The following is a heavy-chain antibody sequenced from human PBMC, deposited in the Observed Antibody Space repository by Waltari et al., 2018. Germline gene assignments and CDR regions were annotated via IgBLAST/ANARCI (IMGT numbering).Heavy chain of an antibody. V-gene: IGHV4-59*01. CDR1: GNSFSSYY. CDR2: IYYSGST. Sequence: QVQLQESGPGLVKPSETLSLTCTVSGNSFSSYYWTWIRQPPGKGLECIGYIYYSGSTSVIPSLKSRCTISVHTAENQFSLKLTSVTAADTAVYYCARLRYYQYYYYMDVWGKGTTVTVSS. CDR3: ARLRYYQYYYYMDV. J-gene: IGHJ6*03.